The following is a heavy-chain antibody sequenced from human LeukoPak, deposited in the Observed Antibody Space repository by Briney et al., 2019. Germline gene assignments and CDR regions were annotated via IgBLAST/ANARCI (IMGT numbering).Heavy chain of an antibody. V-gene: IGHV3-23*01. CDR3: ATYTVAKYDY. J-gene: IGHJ4*02. Sequence: GESLRLSCAASVCTFINYSMTWVRQAPWKGLEWVSAISGSGDSTFNADSVKGRFTISRDNSKNTLYLQMNSLRAEDTALYYCATYTVAKYDYWGQGTLVAVSS. CDR1: VCTFINYS. D-gene: IGHD4-11*01. CDR2: ISGSGDST.